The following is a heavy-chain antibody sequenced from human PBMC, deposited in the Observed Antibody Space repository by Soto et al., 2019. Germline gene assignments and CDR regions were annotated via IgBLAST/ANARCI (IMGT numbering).Heavy chain of an antibody. D-gene: IGHD3-16*02. V-gene: IGHV3-23*01. CDR3: AKNDGAEDYVWGSYRGLGAFDI. J-gene: IGHJ3*02. CDR2: ISGSGGST. CDR1: GFTFSSYA. Sequence: GGSLRLSCAASGFTFSSYAMSWVRQAPGKGLEWVSAISGSGGSTYYADSVKGRFTISRDNSKNTLYLQMNSLRAEDTAVYYCAKNDGAEDYVWGSYRGLGAFDIWGQGTMVTVSS.